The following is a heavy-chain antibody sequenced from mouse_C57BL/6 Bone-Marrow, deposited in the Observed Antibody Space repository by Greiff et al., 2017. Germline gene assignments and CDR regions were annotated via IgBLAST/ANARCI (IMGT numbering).Heavy chain of an antibody. CDR2: IYPGSGST. Sequence: QVQLQQPGAELVKPGASVKMSCKASGYTFTSYWITWVKQRPGQGLEWIGDIYPGSGSTNYNEKFKSKATLTVDTSSSTAYMQLSSLTSEDSAVYYCARRDDYYGSSPYFDYWGQGTTLTVSS. J-gene: IGHJ2*01. V-gene: IGHV1-55*01. CDR3: ARRDDYYGSSPYFDY. CDR1: GYTFTSYW. D-gene: IGHD1-1*01.